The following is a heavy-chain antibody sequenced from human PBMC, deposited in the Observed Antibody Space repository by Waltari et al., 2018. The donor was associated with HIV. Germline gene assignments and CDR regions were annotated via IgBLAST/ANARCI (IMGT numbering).Heavy chain of an antibody. CDR3: ARLGGGHGTATSCPRPFDV. Sequence: EVQLGQSGAEVKRPGESLEMSCQGSGYSFSPYLTGWVCQRPGKGLEWMGIIYPVDSESKYSLSFHGQVRISVDKSVSTVYLQWNFVKASDTAIYYCARLGGGHGTATSCPRPFDVWGQGTMVTVSS. CDR1: GYSFSPYL. V-gene: IGHV5-51*01. J-gene: IGHJ3*01. CDR2: IYPVDSES. D-gene: IGHD2-8*02.